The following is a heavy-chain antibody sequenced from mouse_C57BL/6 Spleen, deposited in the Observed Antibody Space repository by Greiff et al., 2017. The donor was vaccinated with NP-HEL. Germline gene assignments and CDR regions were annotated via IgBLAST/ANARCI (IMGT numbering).Heavy chain of an antibody. D-gene: IGHD2-3*01. CDR3: ARCGDGGYYTSFAY. CDR2: ISYDGSN. Sequence: EVQLQQSGPGLVKPSQSLPLTCSVTGYSITSGYYWNWIRQFPGNKLEWMGYISYDGSNNYNPSLKNRISITRDTSKNQLFLKLNSVTTEDTATYYGARCGDGGYYTSFAYWGQGTLVTVSA. J-gene: IGHJ3*01. V-gene: IGHV3-6*01. CDR1: GYSITSGYY.